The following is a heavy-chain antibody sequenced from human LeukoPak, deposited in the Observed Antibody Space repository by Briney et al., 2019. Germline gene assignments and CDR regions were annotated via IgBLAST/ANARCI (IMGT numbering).Heavy chain of an antibody. V-gene: IGHV3-48*03. CDR1: GFTFSSYE. Sequence: PGGSLRLSCAASGFTFSSYEMNWVRQAPGKGLEWVSYISSSGSTIYYADSVKGRFTISRDNAKNSLYLQMNSLRAEDTAVYYCAREVEEYGSGSYQYYYYMDVWGKGTTVTISS. CDR3: AREVEEYGSGSYQYYYYMDV. J-gene: IGHJ6*03. CDR2: ISSSGSTI. D-gene: IGHD3-10*01.